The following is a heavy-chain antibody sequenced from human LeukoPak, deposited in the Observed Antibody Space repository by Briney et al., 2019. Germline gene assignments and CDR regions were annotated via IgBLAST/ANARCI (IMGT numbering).Heavy chain of an antibody. CDR2: ISSSSSYI. CDR1: GFTFSSYS. Sequence: GGSLRPSCAASGFTFSSYSMNWVRQAPGKGLEWVSSISSSSSYIYYADSVKGRSTISRDNAKNSLYLQMNSLRAEDTAVYYCARDAGYGYCSGGSCYSERWFDPWGQGTLVTVSS. D-gene: IGHD2-15*01. J-gene: IGHJ5*02. V-gene: IGHV3-21*01. CDR3: ARDAGYGYCSGGSCYSERWFDP.